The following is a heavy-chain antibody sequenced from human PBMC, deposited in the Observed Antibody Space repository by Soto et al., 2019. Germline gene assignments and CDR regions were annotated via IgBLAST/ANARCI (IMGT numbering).Heavy chain of an antibody. CDR1: GGTFNSGP. J-gene: IGHJ5*01. V-gene: IGHV1-69*02. D-gene: IGHD3-16*01. Sequence: QVQLVQSGAEVKEPGSSVKVSCKASGGTFNSGPINWVRQAPGQGLEWMGRINSILGMSNYAQKFQGRIAITADKSTNSGYMELSSLRSEDTAVYYCARGPVRGMGGDSWGQGTLVTVSS. CDR3: ARGPVRGMGGDS. CDR2: INSILGMS.